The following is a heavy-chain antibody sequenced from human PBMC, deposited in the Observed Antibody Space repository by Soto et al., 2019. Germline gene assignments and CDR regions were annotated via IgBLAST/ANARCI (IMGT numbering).Heavy chain of an antibody. J-gene: IGHJ6*03. Sequence: GGSLRLSCAASGFTFSSYAMSWVRQAPGKGLEWVSAISGSGGSTYYADSVKGRFTISRDNSKNTLYLQMNSLRAEDTAVYYCAKDGGRIRSSSWYGYYYYYYMDVWGKGTTVTVSS. D-gene: IGHD6-13*01. V-gene: IGHV3-23*01. CDR3: AKDGGRIRSSSWYGYYYYYYMDV. CDR1: GFTFSSYA. CDR2: ISGSGGST.